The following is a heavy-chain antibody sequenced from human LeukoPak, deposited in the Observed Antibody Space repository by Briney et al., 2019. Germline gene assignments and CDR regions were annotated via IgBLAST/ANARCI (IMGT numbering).Heavy chain of an antibody. V-gene: IGHV1-69*05. D-gene: IGHD4-23*01. Sequence: SVKVSCKASGGTFSSYAISWVRQAPGQGLEWMGGIIPIFGTANYAQKFQGRVTITTDESTSTAYMELSSLRSEDTAVYYCATEMVTVGYFDLWGRGTLVTVSS. CDR1: GGTFSSYA. J-gene: IGHJ2*01. CDR3: ATEMVTVGYFDL. CDR2: IIPIFGTA.